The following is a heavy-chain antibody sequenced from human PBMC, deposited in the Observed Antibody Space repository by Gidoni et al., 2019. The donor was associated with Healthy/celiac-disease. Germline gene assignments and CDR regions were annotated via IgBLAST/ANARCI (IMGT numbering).Heavy chain of an antibody. CDR1: GFTFSSYA. V-gene: IGHV3-30*04. D-gene: IGHD3-22*01. CDR2: ISYDGSNK. Sequence: QVQLVESGGGVVQPGRSLRLSCAASGFTFSSYAMHWVRQAPGKGLEWVAVISYDGSNKYYADSVKGRFTISRDNSKNTLYLQMNSLRAEDTAVYYCARDRYYDSSGYYYADWGQGTLVTVSS. CDR3: ARDRYYDSSGYYYAD. J-gene: IGHJ4*02.